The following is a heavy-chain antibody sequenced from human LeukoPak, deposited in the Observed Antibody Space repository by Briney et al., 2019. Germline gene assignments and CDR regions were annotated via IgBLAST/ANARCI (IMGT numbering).Heavy chain of an antibody. CDR2: IYYSGST. Sequence: KSSETLSLTCTVSGGSISSYYWSWIRQPPGKGLEWIGYIYYSGSTNYNPSLKSRVTISVDTSKNQFSLKLSSVTAADTAVYYCARGDFYYYDSSGYYPIFDYWGQGTLVTVSS. CDR3: ARGDFYYYDSSGYYPIFDY. V-gene: IGHV4-59*08. D-gene: IGHD3-22*01. J-gene: IGHJ4*02. CDR1: GGSISSYY.